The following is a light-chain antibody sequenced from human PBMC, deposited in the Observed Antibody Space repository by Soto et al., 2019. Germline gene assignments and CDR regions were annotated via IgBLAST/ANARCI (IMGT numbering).Light chain of an antibody. CDR2: RNN. V-gene: IGLV1-47*01. CDR1: SSNIGSNY. Sequence: QPVLTQPSSASGTPGQRVTISCSGSSSNIGSNYVYWYQQLPGTAPKLLIYRNNQRPSGVPDRFSGSKSGTSASLAISGLRSEDEADYYCASWDDSLSGVVFGGGTKLTV. CDR3: ASWDDSLSGVV. J-gene: IGLJ2*01.